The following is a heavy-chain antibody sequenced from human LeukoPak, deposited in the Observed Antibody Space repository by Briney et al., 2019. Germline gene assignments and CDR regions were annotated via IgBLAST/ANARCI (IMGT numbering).Heavy chain of an antibody. CDR1: GFTFSSYG. J-gene: IGHJ3*02. CDR3: ARDSSPRADYSAAFDI. CDR2: ISYDGSNK. D-gene: IGHD2-15*01. Sequence: PGRSLRLSCAASGFTFSSYGMHWVRQAPGKGLEWVAVISYDGSNKYYADSVKGRFTISRDNSKNTLYLQMNSLRAEDTAVYYCARDSSPRADYSAAFDIWGQGTMVTVSS. V-gene: IGHV3-30*19.